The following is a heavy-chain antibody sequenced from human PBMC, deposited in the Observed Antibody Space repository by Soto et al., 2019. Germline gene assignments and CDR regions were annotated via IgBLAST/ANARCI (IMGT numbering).Heavy chain of an antibody. Sequence: SVKVSCKASGGTFSSYAISWVRQAPGQGLEWMGGIIPIFGTANYAQKFQGRVTITADESTSTAYMELSSLRSEDTAVYYCAREGNTYYYDSSGYYPSPFDYWGQGTLVTVSS. CDR1: GGTFSSYA. D-gene: IGHD3-22*01. V-gene: IGHV1-69*13. CDR3: AREGNTYYYDSSGYYPSPFDY. J-gene: IGHJ4*02. CDR2: IIPIFGTA.